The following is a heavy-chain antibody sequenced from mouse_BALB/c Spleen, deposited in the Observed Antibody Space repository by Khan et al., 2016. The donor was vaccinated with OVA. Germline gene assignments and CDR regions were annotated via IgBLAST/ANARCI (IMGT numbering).Heavy chain of an antibody. D-gene: IGHD1-1*01. Sequence: QVQLKQSGPELMKPGASVKMSCKASGYIFIDYVISWVKQRTGQGLEWIGEIYPGSGRTYYNERFKGKATLTADKSSNTAYMQLSSRTSEDSAVYFCARSYDGAWFAYWGQGTPVTVSA. CDR3: ARSYDGAWFAY. CDR1: GYIFIDYV. V-gene: IGHV1-77*01. J-gene: IGHJ3*01. CDR2: IYPGSGRT.